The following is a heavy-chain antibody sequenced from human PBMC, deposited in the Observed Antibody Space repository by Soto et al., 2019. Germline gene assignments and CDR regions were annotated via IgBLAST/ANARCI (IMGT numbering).Heavy chain of an antibody. CDR3: AREALLNWFDP. V-gene: IGHV3-48*01. CDR2: ISSSSSTI. J-gene: IGHJ5*02. CDR1: GITFSSYS. Sequence: EVQLVESGGGLVQPGGTLRLSCAASGITFSSYSMNWVRQARGKGLERVSYISSSSSTIYYADSVKGRFTISSDNAKNSLYLQTNSLRAEDTAVYYCAREALLNWFDPWCQGALVSVSS. D-gene: IGHD2-15*01.